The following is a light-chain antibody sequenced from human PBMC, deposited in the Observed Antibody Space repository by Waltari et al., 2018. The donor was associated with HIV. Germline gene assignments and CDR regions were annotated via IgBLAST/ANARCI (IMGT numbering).Light chain of an antibody. Sequence: YELTQPPSMSVSPGQTAKITCSGDVLAKQYADWYQQKPGQDPVLVMSKDTERPSEIPERFSGSSSGTTVTLTISGVQAGGEADYHCQSSDDSRPWIFGGGTKMTVL. CDR1: VLAKQY. CDR2: KDT. J-gene: IGLJ2*01. V-gene: IGLV3-25*03. CDR3: QSSDDSRPWI.